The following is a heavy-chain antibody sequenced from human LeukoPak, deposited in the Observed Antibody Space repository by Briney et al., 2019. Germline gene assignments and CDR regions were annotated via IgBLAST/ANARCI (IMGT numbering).Heavy chain of an antibody. CDR2: ISGSGGST. Sequence: GGSLRLSCAASGFTFSSYAMSWVRQAPGKGLEWVSAISGSGGSTYYADSVKGRFTISRDNSKNTLYVQMNSLRAEDTAVYYCARRAGRPYYYDTSGDAFDIWGQGTMVTVSS. D-gene: IGHD3-22*01. J-gene: IGHJ3*02. CDR3: ARRAGRPYYYDTSGDAFDI. V-gene: IGHV3-23*01. CDR1: GFTFSSYA.